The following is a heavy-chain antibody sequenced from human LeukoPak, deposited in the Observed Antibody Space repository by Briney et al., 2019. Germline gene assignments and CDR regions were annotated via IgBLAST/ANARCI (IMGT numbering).Heavy chain of an antibody. CDR2: IKQDGSKI. Sequence: GGSLRLSCAASGFTFSNYGMGWVRQAPGKGLEWVANIKQDGSKIYYVDSVKGRFTISRDTAKDSLYRQMNSLRAEDTAVYYCARVASYGSGSYYSSYFDYWGQGTLVTVSS. CDR1: GFTFSNYG. CDR3: ARVASYGSGSYYSSYFDY. V-gene: IGHV3-7*01. J-gene: IGHJ4*02. D-gene: IGHD3-10*01.